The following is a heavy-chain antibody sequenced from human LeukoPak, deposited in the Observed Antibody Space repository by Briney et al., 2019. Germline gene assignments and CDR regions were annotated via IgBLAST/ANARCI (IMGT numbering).Heavy chain of an antibody. CDR3: ARAGGFWSGYGMDV. D-gene: IGHD3-3*01. V-gene: IGHV3-30-3*01. J-gene: IGHJ6*02. Sequence: RGSLRLSCAASGFTFSSYAMHWVRQAPGKGLEWVAVISYDGSNKYYADSVKGRFTISRDNSKNTLYLQMNSLRAEDTAVYYCARAGGFWSGYGMDVWGQGTTVTVSS. CDR1: GFTFSSYA. CDR2: ISYDGSNK.